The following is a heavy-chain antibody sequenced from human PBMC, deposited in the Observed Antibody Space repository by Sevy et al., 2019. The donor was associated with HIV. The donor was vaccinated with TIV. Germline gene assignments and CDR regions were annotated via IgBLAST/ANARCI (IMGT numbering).Heavy chain of an antibody. CDR3: AKVDVIVPVADYGLDV. D-gene: IGHD2-2*01. CDR1: GFTFSNYA. J-gene: IGHJ6*02. CDR2: ISRSGSSI. Sequence: GGSLRLSCAASGFTFSNYAMSWVRQAPGKGLEWVSSISRSGSSIYYVDSVKGRFTISRDNSKNTLYLQMNSLRAEDTAVYYCAKVDVIVPVADYGLDVWGQGTTVTVSS. V-gene: IGHV3-23*01.